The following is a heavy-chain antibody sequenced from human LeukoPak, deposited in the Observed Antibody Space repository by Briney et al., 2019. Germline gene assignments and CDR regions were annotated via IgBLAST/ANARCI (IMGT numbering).Heavy chain of an antibody. CDR3: ARAQSSPEYSSGWYVNYYYYMDV. CDR1: GGSITSNSYY. Sequence: SETLSLTCTVSGGSITSNSYYWGWIRQPPGKGLEWIGSIYYSGSTNYNPSLKSRVTISVDTSKNQFSLKLSSVTAADTAVYYCARAQSSPEYSSGWYVNYYYYMDVWGKGTTVTISS. D-gene: IGHD6-19*01. V-gene: IGHV4-39*07. CDR2: IYYSGST. J-gene: IGHJ6*03.